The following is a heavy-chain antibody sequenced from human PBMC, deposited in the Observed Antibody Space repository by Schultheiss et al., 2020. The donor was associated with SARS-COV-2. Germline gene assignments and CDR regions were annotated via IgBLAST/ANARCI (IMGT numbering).Heavy chain of an antibody. Sequence: SETLSLTCAVYGGSFSGYYWSWIRQPPGKGLEWIGEVHHSGSTNYNPSLESRVTISRDKPKNQFSLNLSSVTAADTAVYYCARDLSVRRYFDWLQGLSAPGYWGQGTLVTVSS. V-gene: IGHV4-34*01. D-gene: IGHD3-9*01. CDR1: GGSFSGYY. J-gene: IGHJ4*02. CDR3: ARDLSVRRYFDWLQGLSAPGY. CDR2: VHHSGST.